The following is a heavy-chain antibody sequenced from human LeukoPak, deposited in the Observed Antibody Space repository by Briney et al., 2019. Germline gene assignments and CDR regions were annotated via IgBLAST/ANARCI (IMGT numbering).Heavy chain of an antibody. J-gene: IGHJ3*02. V-gene: IGHV3-48*04. CDR2: ISSSGSTI. Sequence: GGSLRLSCAVSGFTFSSYGMSWVRQAPGKGLEWVSYISSSGSTIYYADSVKGRFTISRDNAKNSLYLQMNSLRAEDTAVYYCARITMIRAFDIWGQGTMVTVSS. CDR1: GFTFSSYG. D-gene: IGHD3-22*01. CDR3: ARITMIRAFDI.